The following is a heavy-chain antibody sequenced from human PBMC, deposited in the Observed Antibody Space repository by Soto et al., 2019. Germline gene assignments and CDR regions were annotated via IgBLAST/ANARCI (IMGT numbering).Heavy chain of an antibody. CDR1: GFYFNNYG. CDR2: VXXXDXT. V-gene: IGHV3-48*04. D-gene: IGHD2-2*01. Sequence: GGSLRLSCAVSGFYFNNYGIDWVRQPPGKGLEWXSXVXXXDXTXXXDXXXXRFTISRDNAKNSVSLQMNSLRAEDTAVYYCAREDSIIIPAVSDFWGQGTLVTVSS. J-gene: IGHJ4*02. CDR3: AREDSIIIPAVSDF.